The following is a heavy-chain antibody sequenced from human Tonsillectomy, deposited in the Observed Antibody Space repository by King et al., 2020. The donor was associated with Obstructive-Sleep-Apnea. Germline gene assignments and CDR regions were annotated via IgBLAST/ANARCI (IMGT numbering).Heavy chain of an antibody. CDR3: ARDRAVVVTSYFDY. CDR2: ISYDGSNK. V-gene: IGHV3-30*04. CDR1: GFTFNSYA. Sequence: VQLVESGGGVVQPGRSLRLSCAASGFTFNSYAMHWVRQAPGKGLEWVAVISYDGSNKYYADSVKGRFTISRDNSKNTLYLQMNSLRAEDTAVYYCARDRAVVVTSYFDYWGQGTLVTVSS. J-gene: IGHJ4*02. D-gene: IGHD2-21*02.